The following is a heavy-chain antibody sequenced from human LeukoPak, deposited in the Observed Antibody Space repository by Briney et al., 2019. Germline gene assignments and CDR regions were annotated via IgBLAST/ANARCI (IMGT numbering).Heavy chain of an antibody. V-gene: IGHV5-10-1*01. CDR2: IGPSDSYT. D-gene: IGHD2-15*01. Sequence: GESLKISCKGSGYSFTSYWFSWVRQMPGKGLEWMGRIGPSDSYTSYSPSFQGRVTISVDKSISTAYLQWSSLKASDTAMYYYAGHGGDYYYGMDVWGQGTTVTVSS. CDR1: GYSFTSYW. J-gene: IGHJ6*02. CDR3: AGHGGDYYYGMDV.